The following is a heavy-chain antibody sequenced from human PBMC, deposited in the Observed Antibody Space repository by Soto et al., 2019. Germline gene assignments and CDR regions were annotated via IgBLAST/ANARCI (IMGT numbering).Heavy chain of an antibody. J-gene: IGHJ6*03. CDR3: ARGITGTTSHYYYYYMDV. Sequence: PETLSLTCTVSGGSISSYYWSWIRQPPGKGLEWIGYIYYSGSTNYNPSLKSRVTISVDTSKNQFSLKLSSVTAADTAVYYCARGITGTTSHYYYYYMDVWGKGTTGTVSS. CDR2: IYYSGST. D-gene: IGHD1-7*01. CDR1: GGSISSYY. V-gene: IGHV4-59*01.